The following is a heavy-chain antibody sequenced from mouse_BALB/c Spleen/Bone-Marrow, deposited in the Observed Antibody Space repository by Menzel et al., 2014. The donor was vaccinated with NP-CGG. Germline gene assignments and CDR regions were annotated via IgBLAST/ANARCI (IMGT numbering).Heavy chain of an antibody. CDR3: ASRGDYSYAMDY. V-gene: IGHV1-80*01. CDR1: GYTFSNYW. D-gene: IGHD1-1*01. J-gene: IGHJ4*01. Sequence: VKLMESGAELVRPGSSVKISCKASGYTFSNYWMNWMKQRPGQGLEWIGQIYPGDGDTNYIGKFTGKATLTADKSSSTAYMQLSSLTSEDSAVYFCASRGDYSYAMDYWGQGTSVTVSS. CDR2: IYPGDGDT.